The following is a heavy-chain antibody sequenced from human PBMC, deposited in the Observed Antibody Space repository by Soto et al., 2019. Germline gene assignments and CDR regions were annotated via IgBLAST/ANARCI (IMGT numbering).Heavy chain of an antibody. CDR2: INTYNGNR. CDR1: VYALTSDG. D-gene: IGHD3-22*01. J-gene: IGHJ4*02. CDR3: ARDRLRGYDNSGFYF. Sequence: ASVKVSRKASVYALTSDGISWVRRAPGQGLERMGWINTYNGNRNFAQKFEDRVTMTTATSANTVFMELRNLKSDDTAMYYCARDRLRGYDNSGFYFWGQGTPVTVSS. V-gene: IGHV1-18*01.